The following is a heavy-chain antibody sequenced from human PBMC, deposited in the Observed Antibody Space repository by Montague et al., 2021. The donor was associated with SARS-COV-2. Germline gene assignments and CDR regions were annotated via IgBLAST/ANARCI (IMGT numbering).Heavy chain of an antibody. CDR1: GFSFSNYD. D-gene: IGHD3-16*02. V-gene: IGHV3-48*03. J-gene: IGHJ3*02. CDR3: TRDYRSIVGDGLDI. Sequence: LRLSCAASGFSFSNYDMNWVRQAPGKGPEWISYISTSAYTTSYAGSVKGRFTISRDNGKNSLYLQMNSLRVEDTAVYYCTRDYRSIVGDGLDIWGQGTKVTVSS. CDR2: ISTSAYTT.